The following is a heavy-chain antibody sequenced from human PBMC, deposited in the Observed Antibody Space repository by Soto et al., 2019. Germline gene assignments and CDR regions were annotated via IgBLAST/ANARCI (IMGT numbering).Heavy chain of an antibody. CDR2: INAGNGNT. CDR1: GYTISTYA. D-gene: IGHD6-19*01. J-gene: IGHJ4*02. Sequence: QVPLVQSGAEVKKPGASVTVSCKASGYTISTYAMHWVRQAPGQRLEWMGWINAGNGNTKYAQMFEDRVTITRDTSASIVYMELSSLGSEDTAVYYCARVWGSGWSFDSWGQGTLVTVFS. V-gene: IGHV1-3*01. CDR3: ARVWGSGWSFDS.